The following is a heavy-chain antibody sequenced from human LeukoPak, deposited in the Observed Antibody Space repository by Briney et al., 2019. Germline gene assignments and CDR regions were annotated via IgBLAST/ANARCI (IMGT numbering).Heavy chain of an antibody. CDR1: GGSMSSYY. CDR2: IYNSGST. J-gene: IGHJ5*02. D-gene: IGHD3-10*02. Sequence: PSETLSLTCTVSGGSMSSYYWSWIRQPAGKGLEWCGRIYNSGSTNYTPSLKSRVIMSVDTSKNQFSLKLSSVTAADTAVYYCARDLGSGSYYNIPDWFDPWGQGTLVTVSS. V-gene: IGHV4-4*07. CDR3: ARDLGSGSYYNIPDWFDP.